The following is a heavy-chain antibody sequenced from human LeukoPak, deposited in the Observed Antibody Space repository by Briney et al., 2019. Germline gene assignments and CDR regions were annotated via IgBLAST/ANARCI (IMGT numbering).Heavy chain of an antibody. CDR3: AKGYSSGWYPFDY. Sequence: GGSLRLSCAASGFTSDDYTMHWVRQALGKSLEWVSLITWDSGTAYYKDSVKGRFTISRDNSKNSLYLQMNSLRTEDTALYYCAKGYSSGWYPFDYWGQGTLVTVSS. J-gene: IGHJ4*02. CDR2: ITWDSGTA. D-gene: IGHD6-19*01. CDR1: GFTSDDYT. V-gene: IGHV3-43*01.